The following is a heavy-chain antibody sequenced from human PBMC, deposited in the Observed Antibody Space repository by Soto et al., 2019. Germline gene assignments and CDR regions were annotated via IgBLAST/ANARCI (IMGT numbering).Heavy chain of an antibody. CDR2: MQTSSGST. Sequence: ASVKVSCKASGYSFTSLDINWVRQTTGQGLEWMGWMQTSSGSTSYAQKLQGRVTMTRDTSTSTVYMELSSLRSEDTAVYYCAREYTMVRGVPLYYFDYWGQGTLVTVSS. CDR1: GYSFTSLD. D-gene: IGHD3-10*01. V-gene: IGHV1-8*01. J-gene: IGHJ4*02. CDR3: AREYTMVRGVPLYYFDY.